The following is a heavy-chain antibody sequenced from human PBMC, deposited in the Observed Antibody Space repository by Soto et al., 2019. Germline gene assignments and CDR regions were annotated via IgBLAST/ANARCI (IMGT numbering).Heavy chain of an antibody. CDR1: GGTFSSYA. CDR2: IIPIFGTA. D-gene: IGHD3-3*01. Sequence: SVKVSCKASGGTFSSYAISWVRQAPGQGLEWMGGIIPIFGTANYAQKFQGRVTITADESTSTAYMELSSLRSEDTAVYYCAISWADNYDFWSRYPNYYGMDVWGQGTTVTVS. J-gene: IGHJ6*02. V-gene: IGHV1-69*13. CDR3: AISWADNYDFWSRYPNYYGMDV.